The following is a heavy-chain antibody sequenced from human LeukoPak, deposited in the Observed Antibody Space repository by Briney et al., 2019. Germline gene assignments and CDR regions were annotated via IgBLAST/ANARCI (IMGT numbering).Heavy chain of an antibody. CDR1: GFTFSSYW. CDR2: IKQDGSEK. CDR3: ATTSGIGYRSGGSCSI. V-gene: IGHV3-7*01. J-gene: IGHJ4*02. Sequence: PGGSLRLSCAASGFTFSSYWMSWVRQAPGKGLEWVANIKQDGSEKYYVDSVKGRFTISRDNAKNSLYLQMNSLRAEDTAVYYCATTSGIGYRSGGSCSIWGQGTLVTVSS. D-gene: IGHD2-15*01.